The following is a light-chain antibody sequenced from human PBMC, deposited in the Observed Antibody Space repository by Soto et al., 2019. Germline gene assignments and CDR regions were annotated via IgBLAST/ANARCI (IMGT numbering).Light chain of an antibody. Sequence: DIQMTQSPSSLSASVGDRVTITCRASQGISNYLAWYQQKPGKVPKLLIYAASTLQSGVPSRFSGSGSGTAFTITISRLPPEDVETYYFKKYNSAPWTFGQGNKVEIK. CDR2: AAS. J-gene: IGKJ1*01. V-gene: IGKV1-27*01. CDR1: QGISNY. CDR3: KKYNSAPWT.